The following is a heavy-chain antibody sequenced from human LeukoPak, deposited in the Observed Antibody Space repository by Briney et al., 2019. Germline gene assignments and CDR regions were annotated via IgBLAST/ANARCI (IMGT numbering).Heavy chain of an antibody. J-gene: IGHJ4*02. CDR1: GFTFSSYG. CDR2: IRYDGNNK. D-gene: IGHD2-2*01. Sequence: GGSLRLSCAASGFTFSSYGMHWVRQAPGKGLEWVALIRYDGNNKYYADSVKGRFTISRDNSKNTLYLQMNSLRAEDTAVYFCAKDWGACSSTSCYQFYWGQGTLVTVSS. V-gene: IGHV3-30*02. CDR3: AKDWGACSSTSCYQFY.